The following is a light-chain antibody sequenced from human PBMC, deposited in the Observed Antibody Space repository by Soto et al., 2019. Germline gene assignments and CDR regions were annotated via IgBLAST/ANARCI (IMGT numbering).Light chain of an antibody. CDR2: AAS. CDR3: QQSHSIPWT. CDR1: QTISSW. J-gene: IGKJ1*01. V-gene: IGKV1-39*01. Sequence: DIQMTQSPSTLSGSVGDRVAITCRASQTISSWLAWYQQKPGKAPKLLIHAASNLQSGVPSTFSGSGSGTDFTLTISSLQPEDFATYYCQQSHSIPWTFGQGTKVDI.